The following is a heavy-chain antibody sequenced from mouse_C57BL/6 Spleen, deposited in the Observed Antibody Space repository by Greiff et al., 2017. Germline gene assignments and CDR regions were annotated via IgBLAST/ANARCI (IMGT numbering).Heavy chain of an antibody. D-gene: IGHD2-5*01. V-gene: IGHV1-18*01. CDR1: GYTFTDYN. Sequence: EVQLQQSGPELVKPGASVKIPCKASGYTFTDYNMDWVKQSHGKSLEWIGDINPNNGGTNYNQKFKGKATLTVDKSSNTAYMELRSLTSEYTAVYYCTRAGYSNYFDYWGQGTTLTVSS. J-gene: IGHJ2*01. CDR2: INPNNGGT. CDR3: TRAGYSNYFDY.